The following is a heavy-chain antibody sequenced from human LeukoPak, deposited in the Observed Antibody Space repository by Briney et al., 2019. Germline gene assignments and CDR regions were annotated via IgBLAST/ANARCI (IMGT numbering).Heavy chain of an antibody. CDR3: ARDRDWGYGGNKYYFDY. D-gene: IGHD4-23*01. CDR2: INPNSGGT. Sequence: ASVKVSCKASGYTFTSYDINWVRQAPGQGLEWMGWINPNSGGTNYAQKFQGRATMTRDTSISTAYMELSRLRSDDTAVYYCARDRDWGYGGNKYYFDYWGQGTLVTVSS. CDR1: GYTFTSYD. J-gene: IGHJ4*02. V-gene: IGHV1-2*02.